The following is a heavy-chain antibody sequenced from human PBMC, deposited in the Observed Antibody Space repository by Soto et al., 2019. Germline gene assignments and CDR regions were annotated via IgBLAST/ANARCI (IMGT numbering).Heavy chain of an antibody. D-gene: IGHD2-8*01. CDR2: ISGSGGSA. Sequence: GGSLRLSCAASGFTFSSYGMSWVRQAPGKGLEWVSVISGSGGSAHYADSVKGRFTLSRDNSKNTVYLQMNSLRAEDTAVYYCAKDSPVGVPLMRDLHDWGQGTLVTVSS. CDR1: GFTFSSYG. J-gene: IGHJ4*02. V-gene: IGHV3-23*01. CDR3: AKDSPVGVPLMRDLHD.